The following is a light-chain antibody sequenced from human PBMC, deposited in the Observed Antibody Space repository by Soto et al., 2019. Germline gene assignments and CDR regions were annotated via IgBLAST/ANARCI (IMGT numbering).Light chain of an antibody. CDR1: QSISDW. Sequence: DIQMTQSPSTLSASVGDRVTITCRANQSISDWLAWYQQKPGKAPKLLIYDASNLESGVPSRFSGSGSGTEFTLTISSLQPDDFATYYCQQYNSSTLTFGGGTKMEIK. CDR3: QQYNSSTLT. J-gene: IGKJ4*01. CDR2: DAS. V-gene: IGKV1-5*01.